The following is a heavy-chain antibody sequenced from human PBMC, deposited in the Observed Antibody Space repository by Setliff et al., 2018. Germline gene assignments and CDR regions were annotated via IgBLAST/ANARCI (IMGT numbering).Heavy chain of an antibody. V-gene: IGHV4-39*07. J-gene: IGHJ4*02. Sequence: PSETLSLTCTVSGGSISSSSYYWGWIRQPPGKGLEWIGSIYYSGSTYYNPSLKSRVTISVDTSKNQFSLKLTSVTAADTAVCYCAIHGLQFLEWLSAFEYWGQGTLVAVSS. CDR1: GGSISSSSYY. D-gene: IGHD3-3*01. CDR2: IYYSGST. CDR3: AIHGLQFLEWLSAFEY.